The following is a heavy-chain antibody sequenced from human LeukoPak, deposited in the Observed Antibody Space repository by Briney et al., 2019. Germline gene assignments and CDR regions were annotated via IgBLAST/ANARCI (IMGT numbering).Heavy chain of an antibody. Sequence: GGSLRLSCAASGFTFSSYGMHWVRQAPGKGLEWVAVISYDGSNKYYADSVKGRFTISRDNSKNTLYLQMNSLRAEDTAVYYCVKQDIGSGYFHFDYWGQGTLVTVSS. CDR2: ISYDGSNK. CDR1: GFTFSSYG. CDR3: VKQDIGSGYFHFDY. V-gene: IGHV3-30*18. D-gene: IGHD3-22*01. J-gene: IGHJ4*02.